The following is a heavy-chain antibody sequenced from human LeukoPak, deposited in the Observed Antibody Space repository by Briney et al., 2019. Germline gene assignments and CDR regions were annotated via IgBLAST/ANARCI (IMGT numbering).Heavy chain of an antibody. V-gene: IGHV4-34*01. CDR2: INHSGST. Sequence: PSETLSLTCAVYGGSFSGYYWSWIRQPPGKGLEWIGEINHSGSTNYNPSLKSRVTISVDTSKNQFSLKLSSVTAADTAVYYCARRENGSGSFDYWGQGTLVTVSS. CDR3: ARRENGSGSFDY. CDR1: GGSFSGYY. D-gene: IGHD3-10*01. J-gene: IGHJ4*02.